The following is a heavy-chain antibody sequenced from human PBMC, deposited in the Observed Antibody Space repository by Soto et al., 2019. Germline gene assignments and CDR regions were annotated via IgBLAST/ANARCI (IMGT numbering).Heavy chain of an antibody. CDR2: ISGSGGNT. CDR3: AKDLFDFWSGYSSGGMDV. D-gene: IGHD3-3*01. Sequence: GGSLRLSCEASGFTFSNYAVNWVRQAPGKGLEWVSAISGSGGNTYYADSVRGRFTISRDNSKNTVYLQMNSLRAEDTAVYSCAKDLFDFWSGYSSGGMDVWGKGTTVTGSS. V-gene: IGHV3-23*01. J-gene: IGHJ6*04. CDR1: GFTFSNYA.